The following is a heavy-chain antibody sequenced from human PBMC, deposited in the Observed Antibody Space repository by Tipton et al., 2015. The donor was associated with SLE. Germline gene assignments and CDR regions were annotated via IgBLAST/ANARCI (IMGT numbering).Heavy chain of an antibody. V-gene: IGHV3-11*01. D-gene: IGHD5-18*01. CDR2: ISSTGNVI. CDR1: GFTFSDYD. CDR3: ARVEGILLPVDS. J-gene: IGHJ4*02. Sequence: SLRLSCAASGFTFSDYDMNWIRQAPGKGLEWLAYISSTGNVINYADSVQGRFTISRDNAKKSLYLQMHSLRAGDTAVYYCARVEGILLPVDSGGQGTLVTVSS.